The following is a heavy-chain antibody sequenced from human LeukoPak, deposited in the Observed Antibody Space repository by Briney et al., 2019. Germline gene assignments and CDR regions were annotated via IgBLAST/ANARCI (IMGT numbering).Heavy chain of an antibody. CDR1: GFTFSDYY. CDR3: AREITLRGVLDY. Sequence: PGGSLRLSCAASGFTFSDYYMSWIRQAPGKGLEWVSSISSSSSYIYYADSVKGRFTISRDNAKNSLYLQMNSLRAEDTAVYYCAREITLRGVLDYWGQGTLVTVSS. CDR2: ISSSSSYI. D-gene: IGHD3-10*01. J-gene: IGHJ4*02. V-gene: IGHV3-11*06.